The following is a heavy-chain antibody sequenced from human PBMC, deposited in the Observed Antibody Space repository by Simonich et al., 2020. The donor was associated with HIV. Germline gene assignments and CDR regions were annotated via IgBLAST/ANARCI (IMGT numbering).Heavy chain of an antibody. Sequence: QVQLQQWGAGLLKPSEPLSLTCAVYGGSFSGYYLSWIRQPPGKGLEWIGEINHSGSTNHNPSLKSRVTISVDTSKDQFSLKLSSVTAADTAGYYWASRRAVYYDYVWGSYRYTGAFDIWGQGTMVTVSS. D-gene: IGHD3-16*02. CDR1: GGSFSGYY. J-gene: IGHJ3*02. CDR3: ASRRAVYYDYVWGSYRYTGAFDI. V-gene: IGHV4-34*01. CDR2: INHSGST.